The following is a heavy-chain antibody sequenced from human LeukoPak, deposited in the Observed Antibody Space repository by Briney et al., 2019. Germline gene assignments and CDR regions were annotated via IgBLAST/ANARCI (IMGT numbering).Heavy chain of an antibody. CDR2: ISGSGTGT. J-gene: IGHJ6*03. V-gene: IGHV3-23*01. Sequence: PGGSLRLSCAASGFTFSSYVMSWVRQAPGKGLEWVSAISGSGTGTYYADSVKGRFTISRDNSKNTLNLQMNSLRAEDTAVYYCAKDSSSRAYYYYYYIDVWGKGTTVTVSS. CDR1: GFTFSSYV. CDR3: AKDSSSRAYYYYYYIDV. D-gene: IGHD6-6*01.